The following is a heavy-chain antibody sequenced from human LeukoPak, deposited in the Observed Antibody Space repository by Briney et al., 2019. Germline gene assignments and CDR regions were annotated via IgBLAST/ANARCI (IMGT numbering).Heavy chain of an antibody. J-gene: IGHJ6*02. Sequence: GESLKISCKGSGYSSTSYWIGWVRQMPGKGLELMGIIYPGDSDTRYSPSFQGQVTISADKSISTAYLQWSSLKVSDTAMYYCARLPYCSSTSCYDSYYYGMDVWGQGTTVTVSS. CDR2: IYPGDSDT. CDR1: GYSSTSYW. CDR3: ARLPYCSSTSCYDSYYYGMDV. V-gene: IGHV5-51*01. D-gene: IGHD2-2*01.